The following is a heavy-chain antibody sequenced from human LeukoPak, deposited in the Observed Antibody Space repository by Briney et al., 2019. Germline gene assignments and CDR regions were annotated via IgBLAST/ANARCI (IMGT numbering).Heavy chain of an antibody. Sequence: ASVKVSCKVSGYTLTELSMHWVRQAPGKGLEWMGGFDPEDGETIYAQKFQGRVTMTEDTSTDTAYMELSSLRSEDTAVYYCATDRWDPDSSSWSYYFDYWGQGTLVTVSS. CDR3: ATDRWDPDSSSWSYYFDY. V-gene: IGHV1-24*01. J-gene: IGHJ4*02. D-gene: IGHD6-13*01. CDR2: FDPEDGET. CDR1: GYTLTELS.